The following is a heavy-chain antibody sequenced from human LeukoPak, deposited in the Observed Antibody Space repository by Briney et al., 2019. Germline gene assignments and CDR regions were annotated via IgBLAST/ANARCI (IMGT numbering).Heavy chain of an antibody. D-gene: IGHD3-22*01. CDR3: AREPRFDSSGYYSDY. V-gene: IGHV4-38-2*02. J-gene: IGHJ4*02. CDR2: IYHSGST. CDR1: GYSISSGYY. Sequence: PSETLSLTCTVSGYSISSGYYWGWIRQPPGKGLEWIGSIYHSGSTYYNLSLKSRVTISVDKSKNQFSLKLSSVTAADTAVYYCAREPRFDSSGYYSDYWGQGTLVTVSS.